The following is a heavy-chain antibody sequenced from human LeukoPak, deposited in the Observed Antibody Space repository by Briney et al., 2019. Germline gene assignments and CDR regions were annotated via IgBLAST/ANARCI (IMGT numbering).Heavy chain of an antibody. CDR2: ISGSGGST. Sequence: GGSLRLSCAASGFTFSNYAMTWVRQAPGKGLEWVSTISGSGGSTYYADSAKGRFTISRDNSKNTLYLQMNSLRAEDTAVYYCARGPDWDYYYGMDVWGQGTTVTVSS. V-gene: IGHV3-23*01. D-gene: IGHD2-21*01. CDR1: GFTFSNYA. J-gene: IGHJ6*02. CDR3: ARGPDWDYYYGMDV.